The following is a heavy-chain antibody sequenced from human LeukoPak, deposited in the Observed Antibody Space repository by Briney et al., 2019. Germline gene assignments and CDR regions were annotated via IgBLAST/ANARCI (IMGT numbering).Heavy chain of an antibody. Sequence: GGSLRLSCAASGFTFSDHYMDWLRQAPGKGLEWVGRTRNKANSYTTGYAASVKGRFTISRDDSKNSLYLQMNSLKTEDTAVYYCARRGSEGYYGMDVWGQGTTVTVSS. CDR1: GFTFSDHY. V-gene: IGHV3-72*01. CDR3: ARRGSEGYYGMDV. CDR2: TRNKANSYTT. J-gene: IGHJ6*02. D-gene: IGHD3-16*01.